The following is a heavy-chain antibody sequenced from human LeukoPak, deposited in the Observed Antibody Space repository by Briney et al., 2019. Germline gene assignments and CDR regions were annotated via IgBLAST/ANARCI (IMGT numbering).Heavy chain of an antibody. CDR3: ASDLNHDSGG. V-gene: IGHV3-7*01. J-gene: IGHJ4*02. Sequence: PGGSLRLSCAASGFSSSATWMTCVRHAPGKGLECVANIKPDGSERYYLDSVKGRFTVSRDNAKTSLYLQMNSLRVEDTATYYCASDLNHDSGGWGQGTLVTVSS. D-gene: IGHD3-22*01. CDR1: GFSSSATW. CDR2: IKPDGSER.